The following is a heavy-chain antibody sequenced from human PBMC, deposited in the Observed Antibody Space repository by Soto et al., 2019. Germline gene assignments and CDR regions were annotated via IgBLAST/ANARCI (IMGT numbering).Heavy chain of an antibody. Sequence: PSEALSFTKTASGGNLSGYHSTWMRQPPGKGLEWIGYIYYSGITNYNPSLKSRVTISVDTSKNQFSLKLSSVTAADTAVYYCARHFPIVGDYVAFDVCGQGTMVTVS. V-gene: IGHV4-59*08. CDR1: GGNLSGYH. J-gene: IGHJ3*01. CDR3: ARHFPIVGDYVAFDV. CDR2: IYYSGIT. D-gene: IGHD4-17*01.